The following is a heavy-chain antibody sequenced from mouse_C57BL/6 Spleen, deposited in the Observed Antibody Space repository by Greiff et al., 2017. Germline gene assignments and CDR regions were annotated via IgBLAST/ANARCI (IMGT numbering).Heavy chain of an antibody. D-gene: IGHD4-1*01. J-gene: IGHJ2*01. Sequence: DVKLVESGGGLVKPGGSLKLSCAASGFTFSSYAMSWVRQTPEKRLEWVATISDGGSYTYYPDNVKGRFTISRDNAKNNLYLQMRHLKSEDTAMYYCARALNWDVGYFDYWGQGTTLTVSS. CDR2: ISDGGSYT. CDR3: ARALNWDVGYFDY. CDR1: GFTFSSYA. V-gene: IGHV5-4*03.